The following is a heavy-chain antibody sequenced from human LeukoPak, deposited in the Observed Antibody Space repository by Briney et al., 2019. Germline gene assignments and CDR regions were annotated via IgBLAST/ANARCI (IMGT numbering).Heavy chain of an antibody. V-gene: IGHV3-7*03. D-gene: IGHD3-10*01. CDR1: EFTFSDHW. CDR3: TRENRIVWLGEVNWFDP. CDR2: IKQDGSET. J-gene: IGHJ5*02. Sequence: GGSLRLSCAASEFTFSDHWMSWVRQTPGKGLEWVANIKQDGSETYYVDSVKGRFTISRDNAEKSVFLQMNNLRAEDTAVYYCTRENRIVWLGEVNWFDPWGQGTLVTVAS.